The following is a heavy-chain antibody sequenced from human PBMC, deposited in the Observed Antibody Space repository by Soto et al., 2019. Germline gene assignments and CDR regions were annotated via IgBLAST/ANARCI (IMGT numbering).Heavy chain of an antibody. CDR2: INPVNGNT. CDR3: ARGIATGQLDP. D-gene: IGHD6-13*01. CDR1: GYTFTTYT. J-gene: IGHJ5*02. V-gene: IGHV1-3*01. Sequence: QVQLVQSGAEVKKPGASVMLSCKASGYTFTTYTMNWVRQAPGQRLEWMGWINPVNGNTKSSQKFQDRVIITRDTSAITAYMALRSLRSEDTAVYYCARGIATGQLDPWGQGTLVIVSS.